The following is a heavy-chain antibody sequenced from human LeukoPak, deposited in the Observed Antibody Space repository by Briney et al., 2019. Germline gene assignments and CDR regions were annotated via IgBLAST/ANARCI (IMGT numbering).Heavy chain of an antibody. Sequence: NPGGSLRLSCAASGFIFSRNSMNWVRQALGKGLEWVSSISTSSSYINYADSVKGRFTISRDNAKNSLYLQMNSLRAEDTAVYYCAKTGGGSYYFDYWGQGTLVTVSS. CDR1: GFIFSRNS. CDR2: ISTSSSYI. D-gene: IGHD1-26*01. V-gene: IGHV3-21*04. J-gene: IGHJ4*02. CDR3: AKTGGGSYYFDY.